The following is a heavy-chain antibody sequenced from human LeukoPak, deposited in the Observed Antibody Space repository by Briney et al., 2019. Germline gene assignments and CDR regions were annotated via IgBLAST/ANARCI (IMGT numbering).Heavy chain of an antibody. CDR3: ARLNKPGWFDP. CDR1: GGSFSGYY. D-gene: IGHD1-14*01. Sequence: SETLSLTCAVYGGSFSGYYWSWIRQPSGKGLEWIGEINHSGSTNYNPSLKSRVTISIDTSKNQFSLRLNSVTATDTAVYYCARLNKPGWFDPWGQGTLVTVSS. J-gene: IGHJ5*02. V-gene: IGHV4-34*01. CDR2: INHSGST.